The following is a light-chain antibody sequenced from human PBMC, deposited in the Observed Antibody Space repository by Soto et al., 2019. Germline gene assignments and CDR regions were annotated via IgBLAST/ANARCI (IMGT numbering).Light chain of an antibody. CDR3: QVWDPLSDHYV. V-gene: IGLV3-21*02. Sequence: SYELTQPPSVSVAPGQTARITCGGKKIESKSGHWYQQKAGQAPILVVFDGSDRPSGIPERFSGSNSVSTATLTITRVEAGDEADYYCQVWDPLSDHYVFASGTTLTVL. CDR1: KIESKS. J-gene: IGLJ1*01. CDR2: DGS.